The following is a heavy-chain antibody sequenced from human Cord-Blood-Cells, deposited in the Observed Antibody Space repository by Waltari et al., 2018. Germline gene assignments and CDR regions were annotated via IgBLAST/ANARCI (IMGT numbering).Heavy chain of an antibody. CDR1: GYTFTGYY. V-gene: IGHV1-2*02. CDR2: INPNSGGT. Sequence: QVQLVQSGAEVKKTGASVTVSCKASGYTFTGYYMHWVRKAPGQGLEWMGWINPNSGGTNYAQKFQGRVTMTRDTSISTAYMELSRLRSDDTAMYYCARYSYGHNDAFGIWGQGTMVTVSS. D-gene: IGHD5-18*01. CDR3: ARYSYGHNDAFGI. J-gene: IGHJ3*02.